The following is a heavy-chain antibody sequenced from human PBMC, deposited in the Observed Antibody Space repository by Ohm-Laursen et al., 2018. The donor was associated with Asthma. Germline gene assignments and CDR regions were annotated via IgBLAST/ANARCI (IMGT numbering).Heavy chain of an antibody. CDR2: ISYDGSNK. CDR3: AKVEVDTAMVFDY. CDR1: GFTFSSYG. D-gene: IGHD5-18*01. J-gene: IGHJ4*02. Sequence: SLRLSCTASGFTFSSYGMHWVRQAPGKGLEWVAVISYDGSNKYYADSVKGRFTISRDNSKDTLYLQMNSLRAEDTAVYYCAKVEVDTAMVFDYWGQGTLVTVSS. V-gene: IGHV3-30*18.